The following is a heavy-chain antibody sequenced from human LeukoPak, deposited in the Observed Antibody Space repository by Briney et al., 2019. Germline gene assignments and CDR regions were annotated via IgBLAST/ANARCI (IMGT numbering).Heavy chain of an antibody. CDR2: INANSGGT. CDR1: GYTFTDYY. J-gene: IGHJ5*02. V-gene: IGHV1-2*02. Sequence: ASVKVSCKASGYTFTDYYIHWVRRAPGQGLEWMGWINANSGGTNYAQKFQGRVTMTRDTSITTAYMELKSLRSDDTAVFYCARGPFRNVDTAMIASRFDPWGQGTLVTVSS. D-gene: IGHD5-18*01. CDR3: ARGPFRNVDTAMIASRFDP.